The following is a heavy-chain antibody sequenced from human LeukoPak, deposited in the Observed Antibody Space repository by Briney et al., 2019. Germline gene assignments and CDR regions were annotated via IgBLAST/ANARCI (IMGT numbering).Heavy chain of an antibody. Sequence: TPSETLSLTCAVYGGSFSGYYWSWIRQPPGKGLEWIGEINHSGSTNYNPSLKSRVTISVDTSKNQFSLKLSSVTAADTAVYYCARQGHTRGYSYGFSNWGQGTLVTVSS. CDR2: INHSGST. CDR1: GGSFSGYY. V-gene: IGHV4-34*01. CDR3: ARQGHTRGYSYGFSN. D-gene: IGHD5-18*01. J-gene: IGHJ4*02.